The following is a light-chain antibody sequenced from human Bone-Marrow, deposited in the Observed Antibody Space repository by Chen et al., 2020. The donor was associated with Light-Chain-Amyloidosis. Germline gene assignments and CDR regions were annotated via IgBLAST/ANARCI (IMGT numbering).Light chain of an antibody. Sequence: QSALTQPASVSRSPRQSITISCTGTSSAVGGDNHVSWYQQHPDKAPKLMIYEVTNRPSWVPDRFSGSKSDNTASLTISGLQTEDEADYFCSSYTITNTLVFGSGTRVTVL. J-gene: IGLJ1*01. V-gene: IGLV2-14*01. CDR3: SSYTITNTLV. CDR2: EVT. CDR1: SSAVGGDNH.